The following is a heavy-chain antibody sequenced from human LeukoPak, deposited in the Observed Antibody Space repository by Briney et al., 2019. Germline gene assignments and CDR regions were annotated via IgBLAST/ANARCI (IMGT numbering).Heavy chain of an antibody. V-gene: IGHV4-31*03. CDR2: IYYSGST. D-gene: IGHD3-16*01. CDR3: ARSGGYGALIDY. Sequence: SETLSLTCTVSGGSISSGGYYWSWIRQHPGKGLEWMGYIYYSGSTYYNPSLKSRVTISVDTSKNQFSLKLSSVTAADTAVYYCARSGGYGALIDYWGQGTLVTVSS. CDR1: GGSISSGGYY. J-gene: IGHJ4*02.